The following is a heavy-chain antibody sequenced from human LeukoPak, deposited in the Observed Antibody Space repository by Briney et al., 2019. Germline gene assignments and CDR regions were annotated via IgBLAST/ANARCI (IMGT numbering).Heavy chain of an antibody. D-gene: IGHD2-21*01. CDR1: GYSFTDYY. V-gene: IGHV1-2*02. CDR2: INPNSGGT. CDR3: ARADRLDGGPYLIGP. Sequence: ASVKVSCKTSGYSFTDYYMHWVRQAPGQELEWMGWINPNSGGTSSAQKFQGRVTMTRDTSITTVYMEVSWLTSDDTAIYYCARADRLDGGPYLIGPWGQGTLVTVSS. J-gene: IGHJ5*02.